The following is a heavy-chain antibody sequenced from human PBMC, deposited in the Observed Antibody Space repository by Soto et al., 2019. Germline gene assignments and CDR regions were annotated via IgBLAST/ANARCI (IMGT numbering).Heavy chain of an antibody. CDR1: GFTFSSYG. CDR2: IWYDGSNK. V-gene: IGHV3-33*01. D-gene: IGHD2-15*01. J-gene: IGHJ6*02. CDR3: ARERWRKHYYYYGMDV. Sequence: QVQLVESGGGVVQPGRSLRLSCAASGFTFSSYGMHWVRQAPGKGLEWVAVIWYDGSNKYYADSVKGRFTISRDNSKNPVYLQLNSLRAEDTAVYYCARERWRKHYYYYGMDVWGQGTTVTVSS.